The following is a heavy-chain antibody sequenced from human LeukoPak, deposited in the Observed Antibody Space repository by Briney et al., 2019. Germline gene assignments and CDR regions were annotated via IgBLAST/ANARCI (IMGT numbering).Heavy chain of an antibody. CDR3: ARGLSTVTAGYNY. D-gene: IGHD4-11*01. Sequence: SETLSLTCTVSGYSISSGYYWGCIRQSPGKGLEWIGSIYHSGDSYYSPSLKGRVTISVDTSKNQFSLKLSSVTAADTAVYYCARGLSTVTAGYNYWGQGTLVTVSS. V-gene: IGHV4-38-2*02. J-gene: IGHJ4*02. CDR2: IYHSGDS. CDR1: GYSISSGYY.